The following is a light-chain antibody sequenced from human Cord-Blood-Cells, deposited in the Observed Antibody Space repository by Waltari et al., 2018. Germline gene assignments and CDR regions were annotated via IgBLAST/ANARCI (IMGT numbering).Light chain of an antibody. CDR1: ACPTKY. CDR3: QSADSSGTYVV. Sequence: SYELTQPPSASVSPGQTARNTCSGDACPTKYAYWYQQKPGQAPVLVIYKDSERPSGIPERFSGSSSGTTVTLTISGVQAEDEADYYCQSADSSGTYVVFGGGTKLTVL. J-gene: IGLJ2*01. V-gene: IGLV3-25*01. CDR2: KDS.